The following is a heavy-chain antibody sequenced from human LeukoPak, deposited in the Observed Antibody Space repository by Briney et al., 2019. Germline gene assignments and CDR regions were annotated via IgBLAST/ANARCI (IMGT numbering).Heavy chain of an antibody. D-gene: IGHD4-17*01. J-gene: IGHJ4*02. CDR3: ARDHDYGDFFDY. CDR2: ISSSSSYI. CDR1: GFISISYT. V-gene: IGHV3-21*01. Sequence: GGSLRLSCAASGFISISYTMNWVRQAPGKGLEWVSSISSSSSYIYYADSVMGRFTISRDNSKNSLYLQMNSLRAEDTAVYYCARDHDYGDFFDYWGQGTLVTVSS.